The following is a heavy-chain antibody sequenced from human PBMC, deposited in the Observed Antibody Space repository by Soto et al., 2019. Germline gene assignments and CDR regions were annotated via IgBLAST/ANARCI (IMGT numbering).Heavy chain of an antibody. Sequence: ASVKVSCKASGYTFTSYGISWVRQAPGQGLEWMGWISPYNGHTKYAQKLQGRVTLTTDTSTNTTYMELRSLRSNDTAVYFCARVTINGDWGYYYYAMDVWGQGTTVTVSS. CDR1: GYTFTSYG. CDR2: ISPYNGHT. V-gene: IGHV1-18*04. CDR3: ARVTINGDWGYYYYAMDV. J-gene: IGHJ6*02. D-gene: IGHD7-27*01.